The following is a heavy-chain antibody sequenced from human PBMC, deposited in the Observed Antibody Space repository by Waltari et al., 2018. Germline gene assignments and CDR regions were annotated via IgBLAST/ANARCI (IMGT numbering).Heavy chain of an antibody. CDR1: GDSFRSYA. D-gene: IGHD3-10*01. CDR2: IIPILGIA. J-gene: IGHJ4*02. V-gene: IGHV1-69*10. Sequence: VQLVQSGAAVKKPWSSVRVSCRASGDSFRSYAIRCVRQAPGQGLEWMGGIIPILGIANYAQKFQGRVTITADKSTSTAYMELSSLRSEDTAVYYCAREGDYGSGSYYNIVYWGQGTLVTVSS. CDR3: AREGDYGSGSYYNIVY.